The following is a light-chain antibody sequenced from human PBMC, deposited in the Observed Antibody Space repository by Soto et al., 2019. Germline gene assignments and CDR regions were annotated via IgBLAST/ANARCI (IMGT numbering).Light chain of an antibody. CDR1: SSNLGAGYD. V-gene: IGLV1-40*01. CDR3: QSYDSRLRGV. J-gene: IGLJ3*02. CDR2: GNS. Sequence: QSALTQPPSVSGAPGQRVIISCSGSSSNLGAGYDVHWYRQLPGTAPKLLIYGNSKRPSGVPDRVSGSKSGTSASLAITGLQAEDEADYYCQSYDSRLRGVFGGGTKLTVL.